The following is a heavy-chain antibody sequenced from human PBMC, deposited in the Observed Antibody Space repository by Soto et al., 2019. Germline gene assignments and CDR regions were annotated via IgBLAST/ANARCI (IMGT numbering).Heavy chain of an antibody. CDR2: ISGSGGST. V-gene: IGHV3-23*01. CDR1: GFTFSSYA. J-gene: IGHJ6*03. D-gene: IGHD2-2*01. CDR3: AKAGCRSTSCYFYYYYYMDV. Sequence: EVQLLESGGGLVQPGGSLRLSCAASGFTFSSYAMSWVRQAPGKGLEWVSAISGSGGSTYYADSVKGRFTISRDNSKNTLYLQMNSLRAEDTAVYYCAKAGCRSTSCYFYYYYYMDVWGKGTTVTVSS.